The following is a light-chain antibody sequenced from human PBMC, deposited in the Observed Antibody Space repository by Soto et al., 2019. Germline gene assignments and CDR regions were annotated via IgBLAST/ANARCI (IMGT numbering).Light chain of an antibody. CDR3: QQYNNWPPLT. CDR2: GAS. Sequence: EIVMTQSPGTLSVSPGERATLSCRASQNVNNNLAWYQQKPGQAPRLLIHGASTRATGVPARFSGSGSGTEFTLTINRLQSEDFAIYYCQQYNNWPPLTFGQGTKLDNK. V-gene: IGKV3-15*01. CDR1: QNVNNN. J-gene: IGKJ2*01.